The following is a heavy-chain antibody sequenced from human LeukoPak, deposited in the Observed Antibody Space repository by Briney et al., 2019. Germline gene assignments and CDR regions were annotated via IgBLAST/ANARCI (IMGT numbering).Heavy chain of an antibody. CDR3: ARDLGESVPAVMAWAH. Sequence: TSETLSLTCTVSGGSITRYYWTWIRQPPGKGLEWIGHIYYDGNINYNPSLKSRVTISVDTSKNQFTLKLNSVTAADTAVYFCARDLGESVPAVMAWAHWGQGTLVTVSS. CDR1: GGSITRYY. D-gene: IGHD2-2*01. J-gene: IGHJ4*02. CDR2: IYYDGNI. V-gene: IGHV4-59*01.